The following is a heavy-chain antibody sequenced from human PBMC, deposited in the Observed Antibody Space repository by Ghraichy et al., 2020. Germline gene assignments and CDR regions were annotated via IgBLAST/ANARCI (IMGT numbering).Heavy chain of an antibody. J-gene: IGHJ3*02. D-gene: IGHD6-19*01. V-gene: IGHV4-34*01. CDR2: INHSGST. CDR3: ARGVRWQWLPMDAFDI. CDR1: GGSFSGYY. Sequence: SETLSLTCAVYGGSFSGYYWSWIRQPPGKGLEWIGEINHSGSTNYNPSLKSRVTISVDTSKNQFSLKLSSVTAADTAVYYCARGVRWQWLPMDAFDIWGQGTMVTVSS.